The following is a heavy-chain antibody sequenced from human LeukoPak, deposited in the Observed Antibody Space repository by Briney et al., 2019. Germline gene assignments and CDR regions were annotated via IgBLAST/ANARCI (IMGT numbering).Heavy chain of an antibody. V-gene: IGHV5-51*01. CDR3: ARCSTSRFWFDT. CDR2: IYPGYSDT. D-gene: IGHD2-2*01. J-gene: IGHJ5*02. Sequence: GESLKISCKGSGYSFTSYWIGWVRQMPGKGLEWMGIIYPGYSDTRYSPSFQGQVTISPDKSISTAYLQWRSLKASDTAMYYCARCSTSRFWFDTWGQGTRVTIST. CDR1: GYSFTSYW.